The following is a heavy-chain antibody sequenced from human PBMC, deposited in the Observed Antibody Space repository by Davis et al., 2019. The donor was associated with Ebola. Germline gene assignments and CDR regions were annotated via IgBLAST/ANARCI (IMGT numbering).Heavy chain of an antibody. CDR3: ARGYIAVAGTCIEGFDY. CDR2: ISAYNGNT. V-gene: IGHV1-18*01. J-gene: IGHJ4*02. Sequence: ASVKVSCKASGYTFSTYGINWVRQAPGQGLEWMGWISAYNGNTRYAQKLQGRVTMTTDTSTSTAYMELRSLRSDDTAVYYCARGYIAVAGTCIEGFDYWGQGTLVTVSS. CDR1: GYTFSTYG. D-gene: IGHD6-19*01.